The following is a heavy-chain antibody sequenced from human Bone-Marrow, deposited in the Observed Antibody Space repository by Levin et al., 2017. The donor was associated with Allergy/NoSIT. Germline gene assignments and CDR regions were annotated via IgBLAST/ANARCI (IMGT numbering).Heavy chain of an antibody. CDR1: GFTLSNYG. CDR2: ISFDGTNK. V-gene: IGHV3-30*18. CDR3: AKSGYFDWFRFDY. J-gene: IGHJ4*02. D-gene: IGHD3-9*01. Sequence: GESLKISCAVSGFTLSNYGMHWVRQAPGKGLEWVAVISFDGTNKNYADSVKGRFTISRDTSEDTVYLQMNSLRAEDTAMYHCAKSGYFDWFRFDYWGQGTLVTVSS.